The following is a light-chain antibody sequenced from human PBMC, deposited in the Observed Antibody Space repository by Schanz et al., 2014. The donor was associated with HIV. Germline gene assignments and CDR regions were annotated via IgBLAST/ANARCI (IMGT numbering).Light chain of an antibody. CDR2: ATS. V-gene: IGKV3-20*01. Sequence: EIVLTQSPGSLSLSPGGRATLSCGASQRLSSSYLAWYQQKRDQPPRLVIYATSTRAAGIPDRFSGGGSGTDFTLTISRLEPEDFAVYYCQQYGSSPGTFGQGTKVEIK. CDR1: QRLSSSY. CDR3: QQYGSSPGT. J-gene: IGKJ1*01.